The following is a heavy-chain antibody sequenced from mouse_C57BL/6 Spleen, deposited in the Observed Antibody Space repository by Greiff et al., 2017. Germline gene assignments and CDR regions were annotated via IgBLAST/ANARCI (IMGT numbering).Heavy chain of an antibody. CDR3: TSYGNYPYYFDY. V-gene: IGHV14-4*01. Sequence: VQLKQSGAELVRPGASVKLSCTASGFNIKDDYMHWVKQRPEQGLEWIGWIDPENGDTEYASKFQGKATITADPSSNTAYLQLSSLTSEDTAVYYCTSYGNYPYYFDYWGQGTTLTVSS. D-gene: IGHD2-1*01. CDR1: GFNIKDDY. CDR2: IDPENGDT. J-gene: IGHJ2*01.